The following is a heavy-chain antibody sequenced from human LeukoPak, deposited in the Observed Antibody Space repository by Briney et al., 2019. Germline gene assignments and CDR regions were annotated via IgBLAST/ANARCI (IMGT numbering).Heavy chain of an antibody. CDR3: ATGRYVVGVPWAFDI. CDR1: GYTLTDLS. D-gene: IGHD2-15*01. J-gene: IGHJ3*02. V-gene: IGHV1-24*01. Sequence: ASVKVSCKVSGYTLTDLSMHWVRQAPGKGLEWMGGFDPEDGETIYAQKFQGRVTMTEDTSTDTAYMELSSLRSEDTAVYYCATGRYVVGVPWAFDIWGQGTMVTVSS. CDR2: FDPEDGET.